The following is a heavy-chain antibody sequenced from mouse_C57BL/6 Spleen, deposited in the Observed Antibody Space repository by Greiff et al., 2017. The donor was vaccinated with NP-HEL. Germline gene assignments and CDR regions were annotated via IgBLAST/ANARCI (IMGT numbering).Heavy chain of an antibody. J-gene: IGHJ4*01. CDR1: GYTFTDYY. V-gene: IGHV1-26*01. Sequence: EVQLQQSGPELVKPGASVKISCKASGYTFTDYYMNWVKQSHGKSLEWIGDINPNNGGTSYNQKFKGKATLTVDKSSSTAYMELRSLTSEDSAVYDCARNWDEGYAMDYWGQGTSVTVSS. CDR3: ARNWDEGYAMDY. D-gene: IGHD4-1*01. CDR2: INPNNGGT.